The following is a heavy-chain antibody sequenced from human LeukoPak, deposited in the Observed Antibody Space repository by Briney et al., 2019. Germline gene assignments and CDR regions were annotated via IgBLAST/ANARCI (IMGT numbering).Heavy chain of an antibody. CDR3: ARRPMYSSNWPPPTYYFDY. CDR1: GYTFTGYY. CDR2: INPNSGGT. J-gene: IGHJ4*02. V-gene: IGHV1-2*02. Sequence: WASVKVSCKASGYTFTGYYIHWVRQAPGQGLEWMGWINPNSGGTDYAQKFQGRVTMTRDTTISTAHMELSRLRSDDTAVYYCARRPMYSSNWPPPTYYFDYWGQGTLVTVSS. D-gene: IGHD6-13*01.